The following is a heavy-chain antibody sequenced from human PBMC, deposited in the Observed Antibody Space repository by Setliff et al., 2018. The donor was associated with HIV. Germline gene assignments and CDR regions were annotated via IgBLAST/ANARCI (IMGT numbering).Heavy chain of an antibody. D-gene: IGHD5-12*01. Sequence: SSETLSLTCAASGYSINSGFSRAWIRQPPGQGPQWIGSIYQSGSIYYNPSLQSRVTISVDSSKNQFSLNLFSVTAADTAVYYCARGHDNKYYYFYYMDVWGKGTTVTVSS. J-gene: IGHJ6*03. CDR3: ARGHDNKYYYFYYMDV. CDR1: GYSINSGFS. CDR2: IYQSGSI. V-gene: IGHV4-38-2*01.